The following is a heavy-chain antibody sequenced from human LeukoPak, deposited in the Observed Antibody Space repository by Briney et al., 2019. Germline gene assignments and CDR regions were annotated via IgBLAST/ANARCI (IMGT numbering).Heavy chain of an antibody. D-gene: IGHD5-18*01. J-gene: IGHJ4*02. CDR2: IYYSGST. Sequence: SETLSLTCTVSGGSISSYYWSWIRQHPGKGLEWIGYIYYSGSTYYNPSLKSRVTISVDTSKNQFSLKLSSVTAADTAVYYCARYSYGYSNLDYWGQGTLVTVSS. CDR1: GGSISSYY. V-gene: IGHV4-59*06. CDR3: ARYSYGYSNLDY.